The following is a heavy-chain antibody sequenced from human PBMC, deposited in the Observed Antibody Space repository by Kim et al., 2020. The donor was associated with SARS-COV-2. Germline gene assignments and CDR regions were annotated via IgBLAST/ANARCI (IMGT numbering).Heavy chain of an antibody. D-gene: IGHD6-13*01. V-gene: IGHV3-20*04. Sequence: GGSLRLSCAASGFTFDDYGMSWVRQAPGKGLEWVSGINWNGGSTGYADSVKGRFTISRDNAKNSLYLQMNSLRAEDTALYYCASNGLRGSSSWYNFDYWGQGTLVTVSS. CDR1: GFTFDDYG. J-gene: IGHJ4*02. CDR3: ASNGLRGSSSWYNFDY. CDR2: INWNGGST.